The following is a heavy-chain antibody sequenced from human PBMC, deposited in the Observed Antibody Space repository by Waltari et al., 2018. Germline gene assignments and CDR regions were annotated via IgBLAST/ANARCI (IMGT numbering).Heavy chain of an antibody. D-gene: IGHD3-10*01. CDR3: TRWNPYYVAFDM. CDR1: ETPFSNYD. Sequence: EVQLAESGGDLVQPGGSLSLSCAASETPFSNYDVHWVRRRPGRGLEWVSVTDSGGDTYYVASVKGRFTVSRENAKKSLYLQMNSLRAEDTAVYYCTRWNPYYVAFDMWGQGTMVTVSS. J-gene: IGHJ3*02. V-gene: IGHV3-13*01. CDR2: TDSGGDT.